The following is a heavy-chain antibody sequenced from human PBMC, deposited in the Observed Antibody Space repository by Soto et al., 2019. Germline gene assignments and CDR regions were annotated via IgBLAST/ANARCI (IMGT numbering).Heavy chain of an antibody. CDR2: IYYSGST. V-gene: IGHV4-39*01. J-gene: IGHJ4*02. CDR3: ARRASVTGGFDF. CDR1: GGSISSSSYY. D-gene: IGHD2-21*02. Sequence: QLQLQESGPGLVKPSETLSLTCTVSGGSISSSSYYWTWIRQPPGKGLEWIGSIYYSGSTYYSPSLKSRVTISVDTSKNQFSLRLSSVTAADTAVYYCARRASVTGGFDFWGQGSLVTVSS.